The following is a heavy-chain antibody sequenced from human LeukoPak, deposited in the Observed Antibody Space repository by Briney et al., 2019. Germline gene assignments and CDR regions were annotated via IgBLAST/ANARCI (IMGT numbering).Heavy chain of an antibody. CDR3: ATGIGELLSNYLVY. CDR1: GYTLTELS. J-gene: IGHJ4*02. CDR2: FDPEDGET. Sequence: SVNVSFKVSGYTLTELSMHWVRQAPGKGLEWMGGFDPEDGETIYAQKFQGSVTMNEDTSTDTAYMELSSLRSEDTGVYYCATGIGELLSNYLVYWGQGTLVTVSS. V-gene: IGHV1-24*01. D-gene: IGHD3-10*01.